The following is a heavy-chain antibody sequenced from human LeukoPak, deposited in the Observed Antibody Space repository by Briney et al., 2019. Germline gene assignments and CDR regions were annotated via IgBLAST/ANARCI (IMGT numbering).Heavy chain of an antibody. Sequence: SETLSLTCTVSGYSISSDYYWGWVRQPPGKGLEWVGSVFHSGNTYYNPSLKSRLTISADTSKNQFSLTLTSVTAADTAVYYCARDRSVGVLPAPPSDFWGQGTLVTVSS. CDR3: ARDRSVGVLPAPPSDF. D-gene: IGHD6-6*01. CDR2: VFHSGNT. CDR1: GYSISSDYY. J-gene: IGHJ4*02. V-gene: IGHV4-38-2*02.